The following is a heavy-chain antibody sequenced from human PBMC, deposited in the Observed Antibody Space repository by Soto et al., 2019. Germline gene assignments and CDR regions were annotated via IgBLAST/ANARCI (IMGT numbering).Heavy chain of an antibody. J-gene: IGHJ4*02. CDR1: GFTFSSYA. CDR2: ISYDGSNK. CDR3: ARDVAIPPIAVAGLPDY. D-gene: IGHD6-19*01. Sequence: GGSLRLSCAASGFTFSSYAMHWVRQAPGKGLEWVAVISYDGSNKYYADSVKGRFTISRDNSKNTLYLQMNSLRAEDTAVYYCARDVAIPPIAVAGLPDYWGQGTLVTVSS. V-gene: IGHV3-30-3*01.